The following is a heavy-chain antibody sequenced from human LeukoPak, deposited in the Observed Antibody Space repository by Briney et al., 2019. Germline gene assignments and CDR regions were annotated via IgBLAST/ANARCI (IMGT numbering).Heavy chain of an antibody. Sequence: GGSLRLSCAASGFTFSNYGMHWVRQAPGKGLEWVAVISYDGSNKYYADSVKGRFTISRDNSKNTLYLQMNSLRAEDTAVYYCAKDPHLYSSGWDYYFDYWGQGTLVTVSS. CDR1: GFTFSNYG. J-gene: IGHJ4*02. CDR2: ISYDGSNK. V-gene: IGHV3-30*18. D-gene: IGHD6-19*01. CDR3: AKDPHLYSSGWDYYFDY.